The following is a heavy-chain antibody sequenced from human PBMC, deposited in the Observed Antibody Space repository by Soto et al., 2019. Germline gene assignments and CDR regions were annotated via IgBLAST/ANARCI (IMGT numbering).Heavy chain of an antibody. CDR1: GFTASSYA. CDR2: FSGSGGST. J-gene: IGHJ4*02. Sequence: VQVLESGGGLVQPGGSLRLSCAASGFTASSYAMSWVRQAPGKGLEWVSGFSGSGGSTFYADTVKGRFTLYRDSSKNTVYLHVTRLRAEDTAVYYFAKAGGDYWGQGALVTVSS. CDR3: AKAGGDY. V-gene: IGHV3-23*01. D-gene: IGHD3-10*01.